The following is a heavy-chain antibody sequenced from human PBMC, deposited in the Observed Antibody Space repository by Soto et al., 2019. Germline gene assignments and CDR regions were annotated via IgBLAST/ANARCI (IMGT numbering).Heavy chain of an antibody. D-gene: IGHD1-26*01. V-gene: IGHV1-69*12. J-gene: IGHJ4*02. CDR1: GGTFSSYA. CDR2: IIPIFGTA. CDR3: ARGEVGATHEGESGFDY. Sequence: QVQLVQSGAEVKKPGSSVKVSCKASGGTFSSYAISWVRQAPGQGLEWMGGIIPIFGTANYAQKFQGRVTITADEYTTTSYMGLSSQRYEDTAVYYCARGEVGATHEGESGFDYRGQGTLGTVSS.